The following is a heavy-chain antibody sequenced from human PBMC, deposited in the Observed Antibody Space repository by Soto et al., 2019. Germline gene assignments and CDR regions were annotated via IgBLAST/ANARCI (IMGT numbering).Heavy chain of an antibody. CDR1: GGTFGNYA. D-gene: IGHD3-10*02. V-gene: IGHV1-69*01. CDR2: ISPMFHKA. J-gene: IGHJ5*02. CDR3: AIEVDVHTPVCCA. Sequence: QLQLVQSGTEVKKPGSSVTVSCKASGGTFGNYAINWLRQAPGQGLQWMGDISPMFHKANYGQTFQGRVSITAAESTNTVYMELSSLRSEDTALYYWAIEVDVHTPVCCAWGQGTLVSVSS.